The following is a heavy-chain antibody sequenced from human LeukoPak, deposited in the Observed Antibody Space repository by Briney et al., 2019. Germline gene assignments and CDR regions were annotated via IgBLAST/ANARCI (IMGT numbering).Heavy chain of an antibody. J-gene: IGHJ4*02. Sequence: SETLSLTCTVSGGSISSYYWSWIRQPPGKGLELIGYIYYSGSTNYNPSLKSRVTISVDTSKNQFSLKLSSVTAADTAVYYCARGIGYDSSGYYFDYWGQGTLVTVSS. CDR1: GGSISSYY. V-gene: IGHV4-59*01. CDR3: ARGIGYDSSGYYFDY. CDR2: IYYSGST. D-gene: IGHD3-22*01.